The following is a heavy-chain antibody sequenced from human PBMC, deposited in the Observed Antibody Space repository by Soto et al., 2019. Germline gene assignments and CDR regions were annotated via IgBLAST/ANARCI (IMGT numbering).Heavy chain of an antibody. Sequence: GGPVRLSCVVSGIEFNNYAMSWVRPAPGKGLEWVSISSASGRSRYHADSVKGRFTISRDNSKNTLYLHMTNLRAEDTAVYYCAKDGNWLDVYFDVWGQGTPVTVSS. CDR1: GIEFNNYA. CDR2: SSASGRSR. J-gene: IGHJ4*02. D-gene: IGHD6-19*01. CDR3: AKDGNWLDVYFDV. V-gene: IGHV3-23*01.